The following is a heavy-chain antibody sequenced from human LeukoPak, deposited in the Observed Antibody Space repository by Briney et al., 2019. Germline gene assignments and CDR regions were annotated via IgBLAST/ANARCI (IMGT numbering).Heavy chain of an antibody. CDR2: VYYSGST. CDR3: ASTTDSYGLD. J-gene: IGHJ4*02. Sequence: SETLSLTCTVSGGSISSYYWSWIRQPPGKGLEWIGYVYYSGSTNYNPSLKSRVTISVDTSKNQFSLKLSSVTAADTAVYYCASTTDSYGLDWGQGTLVTVSS. V-gene: IGHV4-59*01. CDR1: GGSISSYY. D-gene: IGHD5-18*01.